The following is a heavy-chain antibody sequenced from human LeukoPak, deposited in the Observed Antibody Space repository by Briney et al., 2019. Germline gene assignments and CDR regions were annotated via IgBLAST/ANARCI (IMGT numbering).Heavy chain of an antibody. CDR1: GYYISDGYY. V-gene: IGHV4-38-2*02. CDR3: ARDPTGYCSSASCYTAY. D-gene: IGHD2-2*02. Sequence: PSEILSLTCTVSGYYISDGYYWGWIRPPPGKGLEGIGIFYHSGTTYYNPSLKSRVTISVDTSKNQFSLKLSSVTAADTAVYYCARDPTGYCSSASCYTAYWGQGTPVTVSS. CDR2: FYHSGTT. J-gene: IGHJ4*02.